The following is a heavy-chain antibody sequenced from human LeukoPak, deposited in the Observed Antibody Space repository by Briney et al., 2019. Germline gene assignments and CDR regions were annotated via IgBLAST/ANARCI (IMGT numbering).Heavy chain of an antibody. V-gene: IGHV1-69*13. CDR3: ARDGSDSYSFNWFDP. J-gene: IGHJ5*02. CDR1: GGTFSSYA. D-gene: IGHD5-18*01. Sequence: SVKVSCKASGGTFSSYAISWVRQAPGQGLEWMGGIIPIFGTANYAQKFQGRVTITADESTSTAYMELSSLRSEDTAVYYCARDGSDSYSFNWFDPWGQGTLVTVSS. CDR2: IIPIFGTA.